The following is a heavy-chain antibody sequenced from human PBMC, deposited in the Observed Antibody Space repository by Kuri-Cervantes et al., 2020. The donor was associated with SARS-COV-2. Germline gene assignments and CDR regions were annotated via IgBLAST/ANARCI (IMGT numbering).Heavy chain of an antibody. D-gene: IGHD2-8*01. CDR1: GGSFSGYY. CDR3: ARVVLMPGEQEFDY. V-gene: IGHV4-34*01. Sequence: SETLSLTCAVYGGSFSGYYWSWIRQPPGKGLEWIGEINHSGSTNYNPSLKSRVTISVDKSKNQFSLKLSSVTAADTAVYYCARVVLMPGEQEFDYWGQGTLVTVSS. J-gene: IGHJ4*02. CDR2: INHSGST.